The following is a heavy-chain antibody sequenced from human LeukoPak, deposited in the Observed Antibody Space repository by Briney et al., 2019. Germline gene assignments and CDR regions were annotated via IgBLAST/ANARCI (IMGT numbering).Heavy chain of an antibody. CDR3: ARASPDDYGDYESY. D-gene: IGHD4-17*01. CDR2: ISYSGNT. Sequence: SQTLSLTCTVSGGSISSGEYYWSWIRQHPGKGLEGIGYISYSGNTHYNPSLKSRLTISADTSKNQFSLKLTSVTAADTAVYYCARASPDDYGDYESYWGQGTLVTVSS. V-gene: IGHV4-31*03. CDR1: GGSISSGEYY. J-gene: IGHJ4*02.